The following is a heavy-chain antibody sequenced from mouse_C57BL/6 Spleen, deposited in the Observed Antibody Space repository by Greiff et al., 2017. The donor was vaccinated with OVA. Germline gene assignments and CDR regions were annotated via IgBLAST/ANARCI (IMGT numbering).Heavy chain of an antibody. CDR3: ARCPLITTVVATDAMDY. CDR1: GYTFTSYT. V-gene: IGHV1-4*01. CDR2: INPSSGYT. Sequence: QVQLQQSGAELARPGASVKMSCKASGYTFTSYTMHWVKQRPGQGLEWIGYINPSSGYTKYNQKFKDKATLTADKSSSTAYMQLSSLTSEDSAVYYCARCPLITTVVATDAMDYWGQGTSVTVSS. D-gene: IGHD1-1*01. J-gene: IGHJ4*01.